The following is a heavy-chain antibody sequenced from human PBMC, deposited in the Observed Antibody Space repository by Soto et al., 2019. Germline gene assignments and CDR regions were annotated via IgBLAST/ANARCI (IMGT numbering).Heavy chain of an antibody. CDR3: ARGVVYRDVGLAYGVDV. CDR1: GESFSNHY. V-gene: IGHV4-34*01. CDR2: INYSGST. J-gene: IGHJ6*02. D-gene: IGHD3-22*01. Sequence: SETLSLTCAVYGESFSNHYWTWTRQSPGKGLEWVGEINYSGSTRYNWSLGSRVTISVDTSKNQFSLMVTSVTAEDTAVYYCARGVVYRDVGLAYGVDVWGQGTTVTVSS.